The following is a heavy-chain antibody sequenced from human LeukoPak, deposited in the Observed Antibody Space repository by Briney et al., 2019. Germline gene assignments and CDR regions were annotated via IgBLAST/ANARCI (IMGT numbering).Heavy chain of an antibody. V-gene: IGHV4-61*08. J-gene: IGHJ5*02. D-gene: IGHD3-16*01. CDR3: ARDWGRNNWFDP. CDR1: GGSISSGGYY. Sequence: SETLSLTCTVSGGSISSGGYYWSWIRQPPGKGLEWIGYIYYSGSTNYNPSLKSRVTISVDTSKNQFSLKLSSVTAADTAVYYCARDWGRNNWFDPWGQGTLVTVSS. CDR2: IYYSGST.